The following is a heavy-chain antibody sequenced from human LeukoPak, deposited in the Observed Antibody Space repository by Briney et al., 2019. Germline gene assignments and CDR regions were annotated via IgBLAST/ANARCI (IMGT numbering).Heavy chain of an antibody. J-gene: IGHJ5*02. V-gene: IGHV4-4*02. CDR3: ARDTMVRGVILRWFDP. CDR1: GGSISSSNW. Sequence: SETLSLTCAVSGGSISSSNWWSWVRQPPGKGLEWIGEIYHSGSTNYNPSLKSRVTISVDKSKNQFSLKLSSVTAADTAVYYCARDTMVRGVILRWFDPWGQGTLVTVSS. D-gene: IGHD3-10*01. CDR2: IYHSGST.